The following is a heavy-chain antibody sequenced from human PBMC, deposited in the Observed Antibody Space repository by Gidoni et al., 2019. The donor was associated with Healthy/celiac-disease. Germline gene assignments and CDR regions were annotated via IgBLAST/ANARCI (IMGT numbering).Heavy chain of an antibody. J-gene: IGHJ4*02. V-gene: IGHV4-39*07. CDR2: IYYSGST. Sequence: QLQLQESGPGLVKPSETLSLTCTVPGGSISSSSYYWGWIRQPPGKGLEWIGSIYYSGSTYYNPSLKSRVTISVDTSKNQFSLKLSSVTAADTAVYYCASSPHEGPFDYWGQGTLVTVSS. CDR3: ASSPHEGPFDY. CDR1: GGSISSSSYY.